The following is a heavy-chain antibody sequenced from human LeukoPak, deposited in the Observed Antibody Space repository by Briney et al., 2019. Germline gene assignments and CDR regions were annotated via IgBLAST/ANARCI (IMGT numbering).Heavy chain of an antibody. J-gene: IGHJ4*02. CDR1: GGSISSSNW. CDR3: ARGRFGSGWAFDY. D-gene: IGHD6-19*01. CDR2: IYHSGST. Sequence: SETLSLTCAVSGGSISSSNWWSWVRQPPGKGLEWIGEIYHSGSTNYNPSLKSRVTISVDTSKNQFSLKLSSVTAADTAVYYCARGRFGSGWAFDYWGQGTLVTVSS. V-gene: IGHV4-4*02.